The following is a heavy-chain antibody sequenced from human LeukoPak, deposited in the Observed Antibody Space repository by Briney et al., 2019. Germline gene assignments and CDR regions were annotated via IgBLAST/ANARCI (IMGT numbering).Heavy chain of an antibody. CDR2: INHSGST. J-gene: IGHJ4*02. D-gene: IGHD5-12*01. CDR3: ASRLHY. Sequence: PSETLSLTCPVYGGSFSGYYWSWIRQPPGKGLEWIGEINHSGSTNYNPSLKSRVTISVDTSKNQFPLKLSSVTAADTAVYYCASRLHYWGQGTLVTVSS. V-gene: IGHV4-34*01. CDR1: GGSFSGYY.